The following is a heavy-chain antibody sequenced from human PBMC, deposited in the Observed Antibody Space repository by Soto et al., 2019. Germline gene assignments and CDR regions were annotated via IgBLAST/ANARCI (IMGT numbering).Heavy chain of an antibody. CDR1: GFIFSSYW. Sequence: EVQLVESGGGLVQPGGSLRLSCAATGFIFSSYWMSWVRQAPGKRLEWVANIKQDGSEKYYVDSAKCRFTISRDNAKISLNLQMNSLRSKDTAVYYCARGFNSALDIWGQGTMVTVSS. J-gene: IGHJ3*02. V-gene: IGHV3-7*01. CDR3: ARGFNSALDI. CDR2: IKQDGSEK.